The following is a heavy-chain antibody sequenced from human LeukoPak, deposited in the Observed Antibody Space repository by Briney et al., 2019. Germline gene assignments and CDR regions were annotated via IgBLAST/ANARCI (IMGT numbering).Heavy chain of an antibody. V-gene: IGHV3-74*01. CDR1: GFTFSSYW. CDR2: IKSDGSYT. Sequence: GGSLRLSCAASGFTFSSYWMHWVRQAPGKGLVWVSRIKSDGSYTSYADSVKGRFTISRDNAKNTLYLQMNSLRAEDTAVYYCAKDLEYSSGWFYYYYGMDVWGQGTTVTVSS. D-gene: IGHD6-19*01. CDR3: AKDLEYSSGWFYYYYGMDV. J-gene: IGHJ6*02.